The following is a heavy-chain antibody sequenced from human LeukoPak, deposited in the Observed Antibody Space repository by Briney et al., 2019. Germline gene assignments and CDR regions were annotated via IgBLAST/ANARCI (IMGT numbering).Heavy chain of an antibody. CDR3: AGGQSKSPIDY. CDR1: GYSISSSNW. Sequence: SDTLSLTCAVSGYSISSSNWWGWIRQPPGKGLEWIGYIYYSGSTYYNPSPKSRVTMSVDTSKDQFSLKLSSVTAVDTAVYYCAGGQSKSPIDYWGQGTLVTVSS. J-gene: IGHJ4*02. V-gene: IGHV4-28*03. CDR2: IYYSGST.